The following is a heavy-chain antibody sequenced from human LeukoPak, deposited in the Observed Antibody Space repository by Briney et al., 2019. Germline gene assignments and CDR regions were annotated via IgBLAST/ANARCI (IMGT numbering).Heavy chain of an antibody. CDR2: MNPNSGNT. Sequence: GASVKVSCKASGYTFTSYDINWVRQATGQGLEWMGWMNPNSGNTGYAQKFQGRVTMTRNTSISTAYMELSRLRSEDTAVYYCASGGSYPTDSDAFDIWGQGTMVTVSS. J-gene: IGHJ3*02. V-gene: IGHV1-8*01. D-gene: IGHD1-26*01. CDR3: ASGGSYPTDSDAFDI. CDR1: GYTFTSYD.